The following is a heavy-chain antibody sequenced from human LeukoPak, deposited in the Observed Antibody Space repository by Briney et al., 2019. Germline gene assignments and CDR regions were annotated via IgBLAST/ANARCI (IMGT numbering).Heavy chain of an antibody. D-gene: IGHD6-6*01. J-gene: IGHJ3*02. CDR3: ASPIAAQTDAFDI. CDR1: GYTFTSYG. CDR2: IGAYNGNT. Sequence: ASVKVSCKASGYTFTSYGISWVRQAPGQGLEWMGWIGAYNGNTNYAQKLQGRVTMTTDTSTSTAYMELRSLRSDDTAVYYCASPIAAQTDAFDIWGQGTMVTVSS. V-gene: IGHV1-18*01.